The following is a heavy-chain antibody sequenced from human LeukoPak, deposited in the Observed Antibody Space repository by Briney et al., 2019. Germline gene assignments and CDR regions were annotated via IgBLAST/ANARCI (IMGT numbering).Heavy chain of an antibody. CDR2: ISAYNGDT. J-gene: IGHJ4*02. CDR3: ARHRWGDTYFDY. CDR1: GYTVSSYG. D-gene: IGHD3-16*01. Sequence: GASVKVSCKASGYTVSSYGISGVRQAPGQGLAWMGWISAYNGDTNYAQNLQGRVTMTTDTSTSAAYMELRSLSSDDTAVYYCARHRWGDTYFDYWGQGTLVTVSS. V-gene: IGHV1-18*01.